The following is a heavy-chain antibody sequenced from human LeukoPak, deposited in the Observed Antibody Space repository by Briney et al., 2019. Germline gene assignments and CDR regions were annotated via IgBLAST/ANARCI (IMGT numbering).Heavy chain of an antibody. D-gene: IGHD3-9*01. V-gene: IGHV3-9*03. J-gene: IGHJ3*02. CDR3: AKGGFDWSIDAFDI. CDR1: GFTFDDYA. Sequence: SLRLSCAASGFTFDDYAMHWVRQAPGKGLEWVSGISWNSGSIGYADSVKGRFTISRDNAKNSLYLQMNSLRAEDVALYDCAKGGFDWSIDAFDIWGQGTMVTVSS. CDR2: ISWNSGSI.